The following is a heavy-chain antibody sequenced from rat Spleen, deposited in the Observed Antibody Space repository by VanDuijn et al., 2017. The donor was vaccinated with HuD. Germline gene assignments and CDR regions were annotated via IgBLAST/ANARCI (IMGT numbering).Heavy chain of an antibody. CDR2: ISPSGGST. V-gene: IGHV5-19*01. J-gene: IGHJ4*01. CDR1: GLSFSNYD. CDR3: ATDRAATTGVMDA. D-gene: IGHD1-11*01. Sequence: EVQLVESGGGLVQPGRSLKLSCTASGLSFSNYDMAWVRQAPTKGLEWVAFISPSGGSTYYRDSVKGRFTISRDNAKSTLYLQMDSLRSEDTATYYCATDRAATTGVMDAWGQGASVTVSS.